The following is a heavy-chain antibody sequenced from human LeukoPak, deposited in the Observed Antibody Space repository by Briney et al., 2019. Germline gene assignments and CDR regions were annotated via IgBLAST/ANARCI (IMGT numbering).Heavy chain of an antibody. CDR1: GGSISSYF. V-gene: IGHV4-59*01. Sequence: PSETLSLTCTVSGGSISSYFRSWIRQPPGKGLEWIGYIYYSGSTNYNPSLKSRVTISVDTSKNQFSLKLSSVTAADTAVYYCARDSGLGIVGATPFYFDYWGQGTLVTVSS. CDR3: ARDSGLGIVGATPFYFDY. CDR2: IYYSGST. J-gene: IGHJ4*02. D-gene: IGHD1-26*01.